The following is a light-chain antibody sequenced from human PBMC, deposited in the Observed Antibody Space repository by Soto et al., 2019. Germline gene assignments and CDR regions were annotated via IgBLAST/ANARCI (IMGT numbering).Light chain of an antibody. J-gene: IGKJ1*01. CDR3: MQALQTPRT. Sequence: DIVMTQSPLSLPATPGEPASISCRSSQSLLHSNGYNFLDWYVQKPGQSPQLLIYMGSNRASGVPDRFSGSGSGTDFTLKIIRVEAEDVGVYYCMQALQTPRTFGQGTKVEIK. V-gene: IGKV2-28*01. CDR2: MGS. CDR1: QSLLHSNGYNF.